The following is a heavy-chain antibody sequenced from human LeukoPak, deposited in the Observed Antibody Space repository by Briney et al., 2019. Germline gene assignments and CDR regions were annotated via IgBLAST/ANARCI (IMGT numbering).Heavy chain of an antibody. Sequence: ASVKVSCKASGYTFTSYDINWVRQATGQGLEWMGWMNPNSGNTGYAQKFQGRVTMTRNTSISTAYMELSSLRSEDTAVYYCARDRLLRSTGYCSGGSCPRGDPYNWFDPWGQGTLVTVSS. V-gene: IGHV1-8*01. D-gene: IGHD2-15*01. J-gene: IGHJ5*02. CDR3: ARDRLLRSTGYCSGGSCPRGDPYNWFDP. CDR1: GYTFTSYD. CDR2: MNPNSGNT.